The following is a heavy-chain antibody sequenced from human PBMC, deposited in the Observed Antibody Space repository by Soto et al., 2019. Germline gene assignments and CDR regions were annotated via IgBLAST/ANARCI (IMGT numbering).Heavy chain of an antibody. J-gene: IGHJ4*02. V-gene: IGHV3-23*01. CDR2: ISGSGGST. Sequence: GGSQRLSSTSSGFNFRSYAMSWVRQAPGKGLEWVSAISGSGGSTYYADSVKGRFTISRDNSKNTLYLQMNSLRAEDTAVYYCAKDRRTTMVRGVPYYFDYWGQGTLVTVSS. CDR3: AKDRRTTMVRGVPYYFDY. D-gene: IGHD3-10*01. CDR1: GFNFRSYA.